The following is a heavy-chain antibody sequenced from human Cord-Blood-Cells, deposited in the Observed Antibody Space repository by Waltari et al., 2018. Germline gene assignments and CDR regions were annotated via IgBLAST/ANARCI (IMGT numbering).Heavy chain of an antibody. CDR1: GYTFTGYY. CDR2: INPNSGVT. D-gene: IGHD3-22*01. CDR3: ARWLYDSSGYDAFDI. Sequence: QVQLVQSGAEVKKPGASVKVSCKASGYTFTGYYMPWVRPAPGKGLEWMGWINPNSGVTNYAQKFQGRVTMTRDTSISTAYMELSRLRSDDTAVYYCARWLYDSSGYDAFDIWGQGTMVTVSS. J-gene: IGHJ3*02. V-gene: IGHV1-2*02.